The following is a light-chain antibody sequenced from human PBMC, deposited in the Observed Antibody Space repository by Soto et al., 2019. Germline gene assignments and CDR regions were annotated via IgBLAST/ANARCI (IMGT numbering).Light chain of an antibody. V-gene: IGLV2-14*01. CDR3: SSYTSSSTRV. Sequence: QSALTQPGSVSGSPGQSITISCTGTSSDVGGYNYVSWYQQHPDRAPKLMIYEVKNRPSGVSNRFSGSKSGNTAYLTISGLQADDEADYYCSSYTSSSTRVFGGGTKLTVL. CDR1: SSDVGGYNY. CDR2: EVK. J-gene: IGLJ3*02.